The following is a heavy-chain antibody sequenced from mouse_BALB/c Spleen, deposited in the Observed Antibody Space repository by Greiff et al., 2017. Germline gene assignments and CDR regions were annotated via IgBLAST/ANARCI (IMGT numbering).Heavy chain of an antibody. CDR2: ISSGSSTI. V-gene: IGHV5-17*02. CDR1: GFTFSSFG. J-gene: IGHJ3*01. D-gene: IGHD1-1*01. CDR3: ARGSAYGSSSFAY. Sequence: EVKLVESGGGLVQPGGSRKLSCAASGFTFSSFGMHWVRQAPEKGLEWVAYISSGSSTIYYADTVKGRFTISRDNPKNTLFLQMTSLRSEDTAMYYCARGSAYGSSSFAYWGQGTLVTVSA.